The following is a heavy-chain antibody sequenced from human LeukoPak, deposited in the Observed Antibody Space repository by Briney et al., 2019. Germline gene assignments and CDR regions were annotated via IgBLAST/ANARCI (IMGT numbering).Heavy chain of an antibody. V-gene: IGHV1-69*04. CDR1: GGTFISYA. Sequence: SVKVSCKASGGTFISYAISWVRQAPGQGLEWMGRIIPILGIANYAQKFQGRVTITADKSTSTAYMELSSLRSEDTAVYYCAQNLGILTGATDYYGMDVWGQGTTVTVSS. D-gene: IGHD3-9*01. CDR3: AQNLGILTGATDYYGMDV. J-gene: IGHJ6*02. CDR2: IIPILGIA.